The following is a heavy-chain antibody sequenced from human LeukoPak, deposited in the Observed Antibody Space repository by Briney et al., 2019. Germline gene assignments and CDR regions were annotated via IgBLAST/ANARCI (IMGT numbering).Heavy chain of an antibody. Sequence: GGSLRLSCAASGFTFSDYCMSWIRQAPGKGLEWVSYIRGSGTTVYYADSVKGRFTISRDNAKNSLYLQMNSLRAEDTAVYYCARDALSGDDLDYWGQGTLVTVSS. CDR1: GFTFSDYC. J-gene: IGHJ4*02. CDR2: IRGSGTTV. D-gene: IGHD7-27*01. V-gene: IGHV3-11*04. CDR3: ARDALSGDDLDY.